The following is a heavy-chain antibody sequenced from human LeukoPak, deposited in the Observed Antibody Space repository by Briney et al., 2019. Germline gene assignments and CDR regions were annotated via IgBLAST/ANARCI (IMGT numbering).Heavy chain of an antibody. CDR3: AKSYDFWSGYTDYYYMDV. D-gene: IGHD3-3*01. J-gene: IGHJ6*03. Sequence: GGSLRLSCAASGFTFTNYWMSWVRQAPGKGLEWVGIIKHDGSEEYYVDSVKGRLAISRDNAKNSLYLHMNSLRAEDTAVYYCAKSYDFWSGYTDYYYMDVWGRGTTVTVSS. CDR2: IKHDGSEE. V-gene: IGHV3-7*01. CDR1: GFTFTNYW.